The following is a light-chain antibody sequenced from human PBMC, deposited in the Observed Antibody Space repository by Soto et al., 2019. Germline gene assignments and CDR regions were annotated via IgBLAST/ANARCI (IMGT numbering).Light chain of an antibody. CDR1: HTISSSY. CDR2: GAS. Sequence: IALTQSPGTLSLTPGERATLSCRASHTISSSYLAWYQQKPGQAPRLRIYGASSRATGIPDRFSGSGSGTDFTLTIISLQPDDFATYYCPQYGSSFAQGTRLEIK. V-gene: IGKV3-20*01. CDR3: PQYGSS. J-gene: IGKJ5*01.